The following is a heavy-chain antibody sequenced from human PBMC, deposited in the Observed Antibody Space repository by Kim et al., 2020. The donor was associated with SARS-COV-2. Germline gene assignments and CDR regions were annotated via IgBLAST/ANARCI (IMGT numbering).Heavy chain of an antibody. CDR3: ARAHDYDY. Sequence: ESNKDYAASVKGRFTISRDNSKNTLYLQMNSVRAEDTAVYYCARAHDYDYWGQGTLVTVSS. V-gene: IGHV3-30*01. D-gene: IGHD4-17*01. CDR2: ESNK. J-gene: IGHJ4*02.